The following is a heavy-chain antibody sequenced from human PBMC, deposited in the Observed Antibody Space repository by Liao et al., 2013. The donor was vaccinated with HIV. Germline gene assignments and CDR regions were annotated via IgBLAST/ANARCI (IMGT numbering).Heavy chain of an antibody. CDR2: IYHSGST. Sequence: QLQLQESGSGLVKPSQTLSLTCAVSGGSISSGGYSWSWIRQPPGKGLEWIGYIYHSGSTYYNPSLKSRVTISVDRSKNQFSLKLSSVTAADAAVYYCARSPRVRLSGGYYFDYWGQGTPVTVSS. V-gene: IGHV4-30-2*01. CDR1: GGSISSGGYS. CDR3: ARSPRVRLSGGYYFDY. D-gene: IGHD3-22*01. J-gene: IGHJ4*02.